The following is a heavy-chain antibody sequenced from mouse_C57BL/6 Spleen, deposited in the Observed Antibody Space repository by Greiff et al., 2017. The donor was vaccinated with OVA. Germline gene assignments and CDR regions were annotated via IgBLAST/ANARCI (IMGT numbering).Heavy chain of an antibody. D-gene: IGHD2-5*01. CDR3: TGGYSNDYFDY. J-gene: IGHJ2*01. CDR2: IDPETGGT. CDR1: GYTFTDYE. V-gene: IGHV1-15*01. Sequence: VKLQESGAELVRPGASVTLSCKASGYTFTDYEMHWVKQTPVHGLEWIGAIDPETGGTAYNQKFKGKAILTADKSSSTAYMELRSLTSEDSAVYYCTGGYSNDYFDYWGQGTTLTVSS.